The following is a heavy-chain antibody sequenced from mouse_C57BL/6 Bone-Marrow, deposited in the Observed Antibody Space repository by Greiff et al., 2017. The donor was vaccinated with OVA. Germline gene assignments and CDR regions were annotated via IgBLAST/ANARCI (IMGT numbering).Heavy chain of an antibody. Sequence: LVESGAELVKPGASVKISCKASGYAFSSYWMNWVKQRPGKGLEWIGQIYPGDGDTNYNGKFKGKATLTADKSSSTAYMQLSSLTSEDSAVYFCARKSPYEPYYAMDYWGQGTSVTVSS. D-gene: IGHD2-3*01. CDR2: IYPGDGDT. J-gene: IGHJ4*01. CDR3: ARKSPYEPYYAMDY. V-gene: IGHV1-80*01. CDR1: GYAFSSYW.